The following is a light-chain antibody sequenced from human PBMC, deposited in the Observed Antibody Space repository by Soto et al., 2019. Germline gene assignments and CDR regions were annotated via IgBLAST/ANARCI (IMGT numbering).Light chain of an antibody. V-gene: IGKV1-33*01. J-gene: IGKJ3*01. CDR2: NAS. Sequence: DIQMTQSPSSLSASVGDRVTITCQASQDISNHLSWYQQKPGKAPKLLIYNASNLKTGVPSRFRGSGSGADFTFTISSPQPEDIATYYCQHYDNLPLFGPGTKVHMK. CDR1: QDISNH. CDR3: QHYDNLPL.